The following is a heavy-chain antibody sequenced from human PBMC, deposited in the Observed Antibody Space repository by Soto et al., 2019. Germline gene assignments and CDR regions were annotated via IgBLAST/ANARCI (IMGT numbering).Heavy chain of an antibody. J-gene: IGHJ4*02. Sequence: PSETLSLTCTVSGGSISSSSYYWGWIRQPPGKGLEWIGNIYYTGSTNYNPSLKSRVTISVDTSKNQFSLKLSSVTAADTAVYYCASVPSGGYNEMGIDYWGQGTLVTVSS. CDR2: IYYTGST. CDR1: GGSISSSSYY. D-gene: IGHD5-18*01. V-gene: IGHV4-39*07. CDR3: ASVPSGGYNEMGIDY.